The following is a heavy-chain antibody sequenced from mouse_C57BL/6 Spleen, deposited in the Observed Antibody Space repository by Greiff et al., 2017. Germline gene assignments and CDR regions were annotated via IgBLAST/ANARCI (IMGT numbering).Heavy chain of an antibody. CDR1: GYSFTSYY. D-gene: IGHD1-1*02. J-gene: IGHJ3*01. V-gene: IGHV1-66*01. CDR3: ARWEEGGVGGFAY. CDR2: IYPGSGNT. Sequence: VQLQESGPELVKPGASVKISCKASGYSFTSYYIHWVKQRPGQGLEWIGWIYPGSGNTKYNEKFKGKATLTADTSSSTAYMQLSSLTSEDSAVYYCARWEEGGVGGFAYWGQGTLVTVSA.